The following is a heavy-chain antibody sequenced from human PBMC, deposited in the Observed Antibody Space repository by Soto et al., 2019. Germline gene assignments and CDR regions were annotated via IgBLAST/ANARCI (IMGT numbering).Heavy chain of an antibody. CDR2: ISSKSSYK. J-gene: IGHJ4*02. CDR3: ARDPLYCGGDCYFDF. Sequence: EVQLVESGGDLVKPGGSLRLSCAASRFTFSSYSMSWVRQAPGKGLEWVSSISSKSSYKYFADSMKDRFTISRDNAKNSLYLQMNSLRVEDTAVYYCARDPLYCGGDCYFDFWGQGTLVTVSS. V-gene: IGHV3-21*01. D-gene: IGHD2-21*02. CDR1: RFTFSSYS.